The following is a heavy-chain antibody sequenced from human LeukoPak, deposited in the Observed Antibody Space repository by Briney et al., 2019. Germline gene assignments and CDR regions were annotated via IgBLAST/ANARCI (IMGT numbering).Heavy chain of an antibody. CDR1: GYTFTSYD. D-gene: IGHD2-2*01. J-gene: IGHJ4*02. CDR2: MNPNSGNT. Sequence: ASVKVSCKASGYTFTSYDINWVRQATGQGLEWMGWMNPNSGNTGYAQKFQGRVTITRNTSISTAYMELSSLRSEDTAVYYCARGESDCSSTSCYYYFDYWGQGTLVTVSS. CDR3: ARGESDCSSTSCYYYFDY. V-gene: IGHV1-8*03.